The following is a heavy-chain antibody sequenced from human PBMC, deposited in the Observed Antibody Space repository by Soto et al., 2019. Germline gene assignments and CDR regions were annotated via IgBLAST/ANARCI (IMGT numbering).Heavy chain of an antibody. CDR3: ARHQRREERLSAIDY. D-gene: IGHD1-1*01. V-gene: IGHV5-10-1*01. CDR2: IDPSDSYT. CDR1: GYNFPYFW. Sequence: GESLKISCEGSGYNFPYFWITWVRQMPGKGLEWMGTIDPSDSYTDYSPSFQGHVTLSADKSRSTAYLQWSSLKASDTAMYYCARHQRREERLSAIDYWGEGTRVTVSA. J-gene: IGHJ4*02.